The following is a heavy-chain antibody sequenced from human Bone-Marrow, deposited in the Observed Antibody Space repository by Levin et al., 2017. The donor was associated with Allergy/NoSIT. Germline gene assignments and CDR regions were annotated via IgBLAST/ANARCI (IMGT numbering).Heavy chain of an antibody. CDR1: GFTFSNYG. J-gene: IGHJ4*02. V-gene: IGHV3-30*03. Sequence: GGSLRLSCAASGFTFSNYGIHWVRQAPGKGLEWVSVISYDGSNEYYVDSVKGRFTISRDNSKNTLYLQMNSLRADDTAVYYCARDHRVQRRSFVPLSFDCWGQGTLVTVSS. CDR2: ISYDGSNE. CDR3: ARDHRVQRRSFVPLSFDC. D-gene: IGHD1-1*01.